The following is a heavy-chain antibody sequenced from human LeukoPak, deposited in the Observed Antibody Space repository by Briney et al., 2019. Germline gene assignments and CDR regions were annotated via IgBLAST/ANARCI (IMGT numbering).Heavy chain of an antibody. CDR1: GGSISDNY. V-gene: IGHV4-59*08. Sequence: SETLSLTCTVPGGSISDNYWSWIRQPPGKGLEWIGYAYYSGHTNYNASLKSRVTMSLDTSKSQFSLRLSSVTAADTAVYFCARHPFATPFDYWGPGTLVTVSS. CDR3: ARHPFATPFDY. J-gene: IGHJ4*02. CDR2: AYYSGHT. D-gene: IGHD2-15*01.